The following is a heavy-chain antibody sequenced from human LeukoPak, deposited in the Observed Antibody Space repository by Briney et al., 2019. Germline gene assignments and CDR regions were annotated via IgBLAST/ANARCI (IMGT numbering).Heavy chain of an antibody. CDR1: GFTFSSYA. CDR2: ISGSGGST. D-gene: IGHD2-15*01. CDR3: AKDMEDIVVVVAATLDY. J-gene: IGHJ4*02. V-gene: IGHV3-23*01. Sequence: GGSLRLSCAASGFTFSSYAMSWVRQAPGKGLEWVSAISGSGGSTYYADPVKGRFTISRDNSKNTLYLQMNSLRAEDTAVYYCAKDMEDIVVVVAATLDYWGQGTLVTVSS.